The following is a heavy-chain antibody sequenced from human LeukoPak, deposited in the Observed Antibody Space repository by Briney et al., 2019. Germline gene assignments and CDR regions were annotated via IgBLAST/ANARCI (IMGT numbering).Heavy chain of an antibody. CDR2: ISSDGSST. Sequence: GGSLRLSCAASGFTFRNHWMHWVRHTPGKGLVWVSRISSDGSSTTYADSVKGRFTISRDNAKNTLYLQMNNLRAEDTAMYYARDQRVTGRPDIDYWGQGTLVIVSS. V-gene: IGHV3-74*03. J-gene: IGHJ4*02. CDR3: ARDQRVTGRPDIDY. CDR1: GFTFRNHW. D-gene: IGHD6-6*01.